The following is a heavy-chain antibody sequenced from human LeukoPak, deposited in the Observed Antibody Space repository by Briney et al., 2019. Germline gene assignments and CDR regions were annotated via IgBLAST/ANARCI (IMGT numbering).Heavy chain of an antibody. J-gene: IGHJ4*02. V-gene: IGHV3-23*01. CDR2: SGSAGNT. CDR1: GFTFSRYW. Sequence: GGSLRLSCAASGFTFSRYWMSWVRQAPGKGLEWVSTSGSAGNTYYADSVKGRFTISRDNSKNTLYLQMNSLRAEDTAVYYCAKRSPYYFDYWGQGTLVTVSS. CDR3: AKRSPYYFDY.